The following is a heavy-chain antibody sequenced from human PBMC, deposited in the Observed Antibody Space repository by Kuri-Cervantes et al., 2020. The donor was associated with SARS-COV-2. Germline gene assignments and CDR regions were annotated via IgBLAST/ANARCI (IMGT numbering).Heavy chain of an antibody. J-gene: IGHJ3*02. Sequence: GESLKISCAASGFTFSDYYMSWIRQAPGKGLEWVSYISSSSSYTNYADSAKGRFTISRDNSKNTLYLQMNSLRAEDTAVYYCAREALSGEDCSSTSCDAFDIWGQGAMVTVSS. CDR3: AREALSGEDCSSTSCDAFDI. CDR2: ISSSSSYT. CDR1: GFTFSDYY. V-gene: IGHV3-11*06. D-gene: IGHD2-2*01.